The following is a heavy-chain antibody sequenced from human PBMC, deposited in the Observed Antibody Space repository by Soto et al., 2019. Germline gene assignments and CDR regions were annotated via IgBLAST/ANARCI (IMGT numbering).Heavy chain of an antibody. D-gene: IGHD6-13*01. CDR1: GGTFSSYA. J-gene: IGHJ4*02. Sequence: SVKVSCKASGGTFSSYAISWVRQAPGQGLEWMGGIIPIFGTANYAQKFQGRVTITADESTSTAYMELSSLRSEDTAVYYCATQPGYSSSWPFDYGGQGTLVTVSS. CDR2: IIPIFGTA. CDR3: ATQPGYSSSWPFDY. V-gene: IGHV1-69*13.